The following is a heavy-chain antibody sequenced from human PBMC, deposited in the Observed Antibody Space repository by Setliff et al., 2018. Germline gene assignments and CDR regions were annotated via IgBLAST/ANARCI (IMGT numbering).Heavy chain of an antibody. CDR2: IYYSGST. CDR3: ASVVEDYYDSSGYFLPSYYFDY. J-gene: IGHJ4*02. CDR1: GGSISSSSYY. V-gene: IGHV4-39*07. Sequence: PSETLSLTCTVSGGSISSSSYYWGWIRQPPGKGLEWIGSIYYSGSTYYNPSLKSRVTISVDTSKNQFSLKLSSATAADTAVYYCASVVEDYYDSSGYFLPSYYFDYWGQGTLVTVSS. D-gene: IGHD3-22*01.